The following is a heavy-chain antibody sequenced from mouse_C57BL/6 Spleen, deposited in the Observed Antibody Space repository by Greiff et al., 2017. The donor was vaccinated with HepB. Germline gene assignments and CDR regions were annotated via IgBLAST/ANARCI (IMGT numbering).Heavy chain of an antibody. CDR3: ARTYSNYDDYFDY. CDR1: GFSLTSYA. CDR2: IWTGGGT. D-gene: IGHD2-5*01. J-gene: IGHJ2*01. Sequence: VKLVESGPGLVAPSQSLSITCTVSGFSLTSYAISWVRQPPGKGLEWLGVIWTGGGTNYNSALKSRLSISKDNSKSQVFLKMNSLQTDDTARYYCARTYSNYDDYFDYWGQGTTLTVSS. V-gene: IGHV2-9-1*01.